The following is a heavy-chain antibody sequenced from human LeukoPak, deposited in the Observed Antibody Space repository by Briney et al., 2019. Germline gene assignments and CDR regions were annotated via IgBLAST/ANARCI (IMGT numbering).Heavy chain of an antibody. J-gene: IGHJ4*02. Sequence: GGSLRLSCAASGFTFSSYAMSWVRQAPGKGLEWVSAISGSGGSTYYADSVKGRFTISRDNSKNTLYLQMNSLRGQDTAVYYCGKAQAARPFDYWGQGALVTVSS. CDR2: ISGSGGST. D-gene: IGHD6-6*01. CDR1: GFTFSSYA. CDR3: GKAQAARPFDY. V-gene: IGHV3-23*01.